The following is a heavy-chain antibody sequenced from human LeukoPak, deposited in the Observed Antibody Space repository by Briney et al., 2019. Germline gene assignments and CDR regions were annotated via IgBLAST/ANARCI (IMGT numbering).Heavy chain of an antibody. CDR3: ARGDSGYSYGGTY. Sequence: PSETLSLTCTVSGGSISSYYWSWIRQPPGKGLEWIGYIYHSGSTYYNPSLKSRVTISVDRSKNQFSLKLSSVTAADTAVYYCARGDSGYSYGGTYWGQGTLVTVSS. CDR2: IYHSGST. J-gene: IGHJ4*02. V-gene: IGHV4-59*12. D-gene: IGHD5-18*01. CDR1: GGSISSYY.